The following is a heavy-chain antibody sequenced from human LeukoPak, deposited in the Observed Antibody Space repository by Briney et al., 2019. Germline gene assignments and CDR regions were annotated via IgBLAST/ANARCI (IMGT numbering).Heavy chain of an antibody. CDR3: TREGYSSPDY. CDR1: GGSISSGSYY. V-gene: IGHV4-61*02. J-gene: IGHJ4*02. CDR2: IYTSGST. D-gene: IGHD5-18*01. Sequence: NASETLSLTCTVSGGSISSGSYYWSWIRQPAGKGLEWIGRIYTSGSTNYNPSLKSRVTISMDTSKNQFSLKLSAVTAADTAVYYCTREGYSSPDYWGQGTLVTVSS.